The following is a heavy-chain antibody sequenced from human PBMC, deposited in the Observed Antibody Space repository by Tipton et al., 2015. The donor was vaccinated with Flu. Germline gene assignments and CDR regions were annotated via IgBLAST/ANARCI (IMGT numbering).Heavy chain of an antibody. CDR2: TSYDGSNK. V-gene: IGHV3-30*04. CDR1: GFTFSTYA. Sequence: QVQLVQSGGGVVQPGRSLRLSCAASGFTFSTYAMHWVRQAPGKGLEWVAVTSYDGSNKYYADSVKGRFTISRDNSKNTLYLQMNSLRAEDTAVYYCARKDMVRGVRTRHGMDVWGQGTTVTVSS. J-gene: IGHJ6*02. CDR3: ARKDMVRGVRTRHGMDV. D-gene: IGHD3-10*01.